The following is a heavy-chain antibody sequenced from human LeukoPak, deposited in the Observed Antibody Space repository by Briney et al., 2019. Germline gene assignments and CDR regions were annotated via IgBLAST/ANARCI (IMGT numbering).Heavy chain of an antibody. Sequence: GGSLRLSCAASGFTFSSYGMHWVRQAPGKGLEWVAVISYDGSNKYFADSVKGRFTISRDNSKNTLYLQMNSLRAEDTAVYYCAKPPGYYDSSGYLADYWGQGTLVTVSS. CDR2: ISYDGSNK. CDR3: AKPPGYYDSSGYLADY. V-gene: IGHV3-30*18. CDR1: GFTFSSYG. D-gene: IGHD3-22*01. J-gene: IGHJ4*02.